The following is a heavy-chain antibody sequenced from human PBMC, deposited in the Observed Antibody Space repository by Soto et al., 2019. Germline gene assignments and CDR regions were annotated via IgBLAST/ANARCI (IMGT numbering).Heavy chain of an antibody. D-gene: IGHD6-13*01. J-gene: IGHJ6*02. CDR3: ARGGQGGIAAAGSYGMDV. V-gene: IGHV1-2*04. CDR2: INPNSGGT. CDR1: GYTFTGYY. Sequence: ASVKVSCKASGYTFTGYYMHWVRQAPGQRLEWMGWINPNSGGTNYAQKFQGWVTMTRDTSISTAYMELSRLRSDDTAVYYCARGGQGGIAAAGSYGMDVWGQGTTVTVSS.